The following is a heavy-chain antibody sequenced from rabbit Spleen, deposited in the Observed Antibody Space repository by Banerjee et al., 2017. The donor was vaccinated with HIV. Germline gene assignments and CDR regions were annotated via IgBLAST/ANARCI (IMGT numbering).Heavy chain of an antibody. D-gene: IGHD1-1*01. CDR2: IDTGSSDFT. Sequence: QAFGGGGGGLGQPGGSPAPPPTTPWFSFFFNRHNCWVPPPPGKGPEWIACIDTGSSDFTYFASWAKGRFTISKTSSTTVTLQMTSLTVADTATYFCARDTSSSFSSYGMDLWGPGTLVTVS. CDR3: ARDTSSSFSSYGMDL. CDR1: WFSFFFNRH. J-gene: IGHJ6*01. V-gene: IGHV1S40*01.